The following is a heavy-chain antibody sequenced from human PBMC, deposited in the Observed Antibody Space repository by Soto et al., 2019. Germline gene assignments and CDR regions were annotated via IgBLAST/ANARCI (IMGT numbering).Heavy chain of an antibody. CDR1: GGSISSGGYS. J-gene: IGHJ6*02. D-gene: IGHD2-2*01. Sequence: QVQLQESGPGLVKPSQTLSLTCTVSGGSISSGGYSWSWIRQHPGKGLEWTGYICYSGSTYYNPSRKSRVTRSVDTSKIQFSLKLSSVTAADTAVYYCARGPDSPDGYGSSTSCPYCTDVWGQGTTVTVSS. CDR2: ICYSGST. CDR3: ARGPDSPDGYGSSTSCPYCTDV. V-gene: IGHV4-31*03.